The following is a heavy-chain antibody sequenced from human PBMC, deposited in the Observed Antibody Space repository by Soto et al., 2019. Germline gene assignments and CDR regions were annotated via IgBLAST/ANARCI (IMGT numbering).Heavy chain of an antibody. CDR2: ISGSGGSE. Sequence: GGSLRLSCAASGFTFNNAWMSWVRQAPGKGLEWVSAISGSGGSEFYADSVKGRFTISRDNSKNTLYLQMKSLRAEDTALYYCAKGDTTMITDYYAMDVWGQGTTVTVSS. CDR3: AKGDTTMITDYYAMDV. CDR1: GFTFNNAW. V-gene: IGHV3-23*01. D-gene: IGHD5-18*01. J-gene: IGHJ6*02.